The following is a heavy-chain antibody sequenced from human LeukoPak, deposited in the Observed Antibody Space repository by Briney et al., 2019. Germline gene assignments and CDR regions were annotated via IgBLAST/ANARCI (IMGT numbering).Heavy chain of an antibody. J-gene: IGHJ4*02. CDR1: GGSISSSSYY. V-gene: IGHV4-39*02. D-gene: IGHD4-23*01. Sequence: PSETLSLTCTVSGGSISSSSYYWGWIRQPPGKGLEWIGSIYYSGSTYYNPSLKSRVTISVDTSKNQFSLKLSSVTAADTAVYYCARDRYGGEDYWGQGTLVTVSS. CDR3: ARDRYGGEDY. CDR2: IYYSGST.